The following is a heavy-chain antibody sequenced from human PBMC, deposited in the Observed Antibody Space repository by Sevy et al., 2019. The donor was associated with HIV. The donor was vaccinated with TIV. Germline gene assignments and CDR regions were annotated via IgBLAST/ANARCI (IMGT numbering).Heavy chain of an antibody. CDR3: AKGATRYNWNYSAFDI. D-gene: IGHD1-7*01. Sequence: GGSLRLSCAASGFTFSSYAMSWVRQAPGKGLEWVSAISGSGGSTYYADSVKGRFTISRDNSKNTLYLQMNSLRAEDTAVYYCAKGATRYNWNYSAFDIWGQGTMVTVSS. CDR1: GFTFSSYA. V-gene: IGHV3-23*01. CDR2: ISGSGGST. J-gene: IGHJ3*02.